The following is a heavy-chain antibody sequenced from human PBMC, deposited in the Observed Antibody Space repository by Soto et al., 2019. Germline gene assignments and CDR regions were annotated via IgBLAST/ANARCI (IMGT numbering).Heavy chain of an antibody. CDR2: IDNSGST. Sequence: PSETLSLTCTVSGASVSTGVYYWTWIRQHPGKGLEWIGYIDNSGSTYYNPSLTGRVDISVDTSKNQFSLNLQSLTAADTAFYYCAGAVSDFDVRRYRTSYFDQWVQGILVTVSS. CDR1: GASVSTGVYY. D-gene: IGHD3-10*02. V-gene: IGHV4-31*03. CDR3: AGAVSDFDVRRYRTSYFDQ. J-gene: IGHJ4*02.